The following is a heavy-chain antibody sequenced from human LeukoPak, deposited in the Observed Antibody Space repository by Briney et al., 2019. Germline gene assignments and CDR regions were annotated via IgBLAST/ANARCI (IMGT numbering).Heavy chain of an antibody. D-gene: IGHD3-9*01. Sequence: GESLRISCKGSGYSFPSYWITCVRQMPGKGLDWMGSIDPSDSYTNYSPSFQGHVTISADKSISTAYLQWSSLMASDTAMYYCARTYYDILTGYSLSDYWGQGTLVTVSS. V-gene: IGHV5-10-1*01. CDR3: ARTYYDILTGYSLSDY. J-gene: IGHJ4*02. CDR1: GYSFPSYW. CDR2: IDPSDSYT.